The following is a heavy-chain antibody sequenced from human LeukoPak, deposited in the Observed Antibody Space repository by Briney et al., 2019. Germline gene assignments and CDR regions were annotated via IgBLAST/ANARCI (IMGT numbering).Heavy chain of an antibody. CDR2: IYYSGST. J-gene: IGHJ3*02. CDR1: GGSISSYY. D-gene: IGHD5/OR15-5a*01. CDR3: ARGSVSVYDYHAFDI. V-gene: IGHV4-59*01. Sequence: SETLSLTCTVSGGSISSYYWSWIRQPPGKGLEWIGYIYYSGSTNYNPSLKSRVTISVDTSKSQFSLNLRSVTAADTAVYYCARGSVSVYDYHAFDIWGQGTMVTVSS.